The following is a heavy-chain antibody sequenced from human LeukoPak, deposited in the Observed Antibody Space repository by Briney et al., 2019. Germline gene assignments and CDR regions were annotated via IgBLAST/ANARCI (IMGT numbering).Heavy chain of an antibody. V-gene: IGHV4-30-4*02. D-gene: IGHD3/OR15-3a*01. CDR2: IYYSGST. CDR1: GGSISSGDYY. Sequence: PSETLSLTCTVSGGSISSGDYYWSWIRQPPGKGLEWIGYIYYSGSTYYNPSLKSRVTISVDTSKNQFSLKLSSVTAADTAVYYCARVDFWGSGNFYYAMDVWGQGTTVTVSS. CDR3: ARVDFWGSGNFYYAMDV. J-gene: IGHJ6*02.